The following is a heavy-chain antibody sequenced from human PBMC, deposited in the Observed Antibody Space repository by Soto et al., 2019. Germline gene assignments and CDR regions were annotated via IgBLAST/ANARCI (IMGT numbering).Heavy chain of an antibody. V-gene: IGHV1-18*04. Sequence: QVQLVQSGAEVKKPGASVKVSCKAFGYTFTTYGINWVRQAPGQGLEWMGWVSPYNGDTTYAQKVHGRLTMTTDTSTRTAYLELGSLRSDDTAVYYCAREVGHMDVWGQGTTVTVSS. CDR2: VSPYNGDT. CDR1: GYTFTTYG. J-gene: IGHJ6*02. CDR3: AREVGHMDV.